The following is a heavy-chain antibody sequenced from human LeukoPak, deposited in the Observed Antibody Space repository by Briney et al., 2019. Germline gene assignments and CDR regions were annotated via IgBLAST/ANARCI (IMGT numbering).Heavy chain of an antibody. CDR3: ARVSRDGYNYYFDY. D-gene: IGHD5-24*01. V-gene: IGHV3-23*01. CDR2: ISGSGGST. J-gene: IGHJ4*02. CDR1: GFTFSSYA. Sequence: PGGSLRLSCAASGFTFSSYAMSWVRQAPGKGLEWVSAISGSGGSTYYADSVKGRFTISRDNSKNTLYLQMNSLRAEDTAVYYCARVSRDGYNYYFDYWGQGTLVTVSS.